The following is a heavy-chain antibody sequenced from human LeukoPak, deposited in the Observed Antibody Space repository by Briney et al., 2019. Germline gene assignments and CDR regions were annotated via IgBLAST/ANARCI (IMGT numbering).Heavy chain of an antibody. CDR1: GGSISSYY. CDR2: IYTSGST. J-gene: IGHJ5*02. D-gene: IGHD3-16*01. V-gene: IGHV4-4*07. Sequence: SETLSLTCTVSGGSISSYYWSWLRQPAGKGLEWIGRIYTSGSTNYNPSLTRRVTISVDTSKHQSSPTLSSVPAADTAVYYCARGGGGYDYVWGSYKPPHWFDPWGQGTLVTVSS. CDR3: ARGGGGYDYVWGSYKPPHWFDP.